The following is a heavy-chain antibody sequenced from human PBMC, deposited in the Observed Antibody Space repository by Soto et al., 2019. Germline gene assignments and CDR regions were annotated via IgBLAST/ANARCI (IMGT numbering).Heavy chain of an antibody. D-gene: IGHD3-10*01. Sequence: SETLSLTCAVYGGSFSGYDCSWIRHPPGKGLEWIGEINHSGSNNYNPSLKSRVTISVDTSKNQFSLKLSSVTAADTAVYYCARGHAGYYGSGSYYKWGSPFDYWGQGKLLTVSS. CDR2: INHSGSN. J-gene: IGHJ4*02. CDR1: GGSFSGYD. CDR3: ARGHAGYYGSGSYYKWGSPFDY. V-gene: IGHV4-34*01.